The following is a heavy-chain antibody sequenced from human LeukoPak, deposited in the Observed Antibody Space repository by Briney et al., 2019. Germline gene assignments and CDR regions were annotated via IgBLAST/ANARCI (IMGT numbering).Heavy chain of an antibody. CDR3: TRDRLNRNYDLDAFDI. J-gene: IGHJ3*02. CDR2: IRGKAYGGTT. CDR1: GFSFGDYA. Sequence: SGRSLRLSCTASGFSFGDYALSWFRQAPGKGLEWACFIRGKAYGGTTEYAAYGKGRFTISRDESKSIAYLQMNSLNTEDTAVYYCTRDRLNRNYDLDAFDIWGQGTMVTVSS. V-gene: IGHV3-49*03. D-gene: IGHD1-7*01.